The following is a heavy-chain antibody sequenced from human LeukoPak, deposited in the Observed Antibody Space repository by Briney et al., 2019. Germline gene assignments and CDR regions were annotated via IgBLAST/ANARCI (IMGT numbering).Heavy chain of an antibody. CDR3: ARDHYDSSGYSHFDY. J-gene: IGHJ4*02. D-gene: IGHD3-22*01. CDR1: GGSISSYY. CDR2: IYYSGST. V-gene: IGHV4-59*01. Sequence: SETLSLTCTVSGGSISSYYWSWIRQPPGKGLERIGYIYYSGSTNYNPSLKSRVTISVDTSKNQFSLKLSSVTAADTAVYYCARDHYDSSGYSHFDYWGQGTLVTVSS.